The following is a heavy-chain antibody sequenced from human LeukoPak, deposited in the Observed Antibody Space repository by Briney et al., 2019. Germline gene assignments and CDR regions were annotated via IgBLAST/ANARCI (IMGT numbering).Heavy chain of an antibody. J-gene: IGHJ5*02. Sequence: PSETLSLTCTVSGGSISSSSYYWGWIRQPPGKGLEWIGSIYYSGSTYYNPSLKSRVTISVDTSKNQSSLKLSSVTAADTAVYYCARQRRVVPAAMINWFDPWGQGTLVTVSS. CDR3: ARQRRVVPAAMINWFDP. V-gene: IGHV4-39*01. CDR2: IYYSGST. CDR1: GGSISSSSYY. D-gene: IGHD2-2*01.